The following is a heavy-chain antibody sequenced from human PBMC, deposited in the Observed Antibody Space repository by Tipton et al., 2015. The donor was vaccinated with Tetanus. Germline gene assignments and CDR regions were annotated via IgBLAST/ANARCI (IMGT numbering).Heavy chain of an antibody. CDR1: GGSISSSSYY. Sequence: LRLSCTVSGGSISSSSYYWGWIRQPPGKGLEWIGGIYYSGSTYYNPPLKSRVTISVDTSKNQFSLKLSSVTAADTAVYYCARQSYYYDSSGYYFDYWGQGTLVTVSS. J-gene: IGHJ4*02. V-gene: IGHV4-39*01. CDR3: ARQSYYYDSSGYYFDY. CDR2: IYYSGST. D-gene: IGHD3-22*01.